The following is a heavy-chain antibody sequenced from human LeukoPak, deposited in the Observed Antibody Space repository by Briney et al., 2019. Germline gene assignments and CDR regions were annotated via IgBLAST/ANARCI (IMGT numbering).Heavy chain of an antibody. D-gene: IGHD6-13*01. V-gene: IGHV3-30*02. Sequence: PGGSLRLSCSASGFTFSSYGMHWVRQAPCKGLEWVTFIRYDGSNKYYADSVKGRFNISRDNSKNTLYLQMNSLRAEDTAVYYCAKDSSSRWYTDYWGQGTLVTVSS. J-gene: IGHJ4*02. CDR1: GFTFSSYG. CDR2: IRYDGSNK. CDR3: AKDSSSRWYTDY.